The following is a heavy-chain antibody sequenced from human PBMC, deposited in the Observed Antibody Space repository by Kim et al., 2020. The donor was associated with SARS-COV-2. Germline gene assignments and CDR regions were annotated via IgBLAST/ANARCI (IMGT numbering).Heavy chain of an antibody. Sequence: KGRFTISRDNSKNTLYLQMNSLRAEDTAVYYCARGWRGPGIAAAGDWFDPWGQGTLVTVSS. V-gene: IGHV3-30*01. J-gene: IGHJ5*02. CDR3: ARGWRGPGIAAAGDWFDP. D-gene: IGHD6-13*01.